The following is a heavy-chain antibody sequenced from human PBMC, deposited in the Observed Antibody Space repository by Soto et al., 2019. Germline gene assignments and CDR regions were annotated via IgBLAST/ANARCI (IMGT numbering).Heavy chain of an antibody. D-gene: IGHD6-19*01. Sequence: PGGSLRLSCAASGLTFNSYAMSWVRQVPGKGLEWVSTMSATGGRTYYADSVKGRFTISRDNSKNTLYVQMNSLRAEDTALYYCTRLATGWSAEYWGQGTQVTVSS. CDR1: GLTFNSYA. V-gene: IGHV3-23*01. CDR3: TRLATGWSAEY. CDR2: MSATGGRT. J-gene: IGHJ4*02.